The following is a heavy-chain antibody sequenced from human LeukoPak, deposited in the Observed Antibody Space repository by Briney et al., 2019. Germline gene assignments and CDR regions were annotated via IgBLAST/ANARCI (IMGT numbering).Heavy chain of an antibody. CDR3: ARGDQAFDY. J-gene: IGHJ4*02. Sequence: SQTLSLTCAISGDSISSNTAVWNWIRQSPSRGLEWLARTYYRSKWSNNYAVSVKSRIIINPDTSENQFSLQLNSMTPEDTAVYYCARGDQAFDYWGQGTLVTVSS. V-gene: IGHV6-1*01. CDR2: TYYRSKWSN. D-gene: IGHD2-2*01. CDR1: GDSISSNTAV.